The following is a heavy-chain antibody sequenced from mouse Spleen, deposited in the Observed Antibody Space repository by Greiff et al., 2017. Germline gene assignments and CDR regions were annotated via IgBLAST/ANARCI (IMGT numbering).Heavy chain of an antibody. CDR2: ISSGGSYT. V-gene: IGHV5-9-3*01. CDR1: GFTFSSYA. D-gene: IGHD1-2*01. J-gene: IGHJ1*01. Sequence: EVKVEESGGGLVKPGGSLKLSCAASGFTFSSYAMSWVRQTPEKRLEWVATISSGGSYTYYPDSVKGRFTISRDNAKNTLYLQMSSLRSEDTAMYYCARHFTTATHWYFDVWGAGTTVTVSS. CDR3: ARHFTTATHWYFDV.